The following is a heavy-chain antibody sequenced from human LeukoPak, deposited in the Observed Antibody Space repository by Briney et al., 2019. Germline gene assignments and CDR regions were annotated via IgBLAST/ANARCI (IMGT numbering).Heavy chain of an antibody. V-gene: IGHV4-34*01. CDR2: INHSGST. Sequence: PSETLSLTCAVYGGSFSGYYWSWIRQPPGKGLEWIGEINHSGSTNYNPSLKSRVTISVDTSKNQFSLKLSSVTAADTAVYYCARHGRYITMVRGVIRRPFDYWGQGTLVTVSS. D-gene: IGHD3-10*01. CDR3: ARHGRYITMVRGVIRRPFDY. J-gene: IGHJ4*02. CDR1: GGSFSGYY.